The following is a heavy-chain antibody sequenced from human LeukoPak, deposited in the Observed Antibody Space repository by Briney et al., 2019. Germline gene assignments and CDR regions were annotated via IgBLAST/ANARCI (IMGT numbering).Heavy chain of an antibody. Sequence: GGSLRLSCAASGFTFSSHAMHWVRQAPGQGLEWVAVITDDGTNKYYADSVKGRFTTSRDSSKNTMYLQMNSLSAEDTALYYCARDLRGWYSIDYWGQGTLVTVSS. J-gene: IGHJ4*02. CDR1: GFTFSSHA. CDR3: ARDLRGWYSIDY. V-gene: IGHV3-30-3*01. D-gene: IGHD6-19*01. CDR2: ITDDGTNK.